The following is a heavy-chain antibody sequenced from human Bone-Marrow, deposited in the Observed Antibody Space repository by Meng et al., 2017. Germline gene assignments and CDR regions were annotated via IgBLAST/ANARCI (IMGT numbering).Heavy chain of an antibody. Sequence: QGQLQESGPGLGRSSETLSPTCTFSGASVNTCSYYWSWIRQPPGRGLELIGFIYQSGSTNNNPSLKSRVTISLDMSSNQFSLTLNSVTAADTAIYYCARGVVADPPGDWGRGTLVTVSS. J-gene: IGHJ1*01. V-gene: IGHV4-61*01. CDR2: IYQSGST. D-gene: IGHD2-15*01. CDR1: GASVNTCSYY. CDR3: ARGVVADPPGD.